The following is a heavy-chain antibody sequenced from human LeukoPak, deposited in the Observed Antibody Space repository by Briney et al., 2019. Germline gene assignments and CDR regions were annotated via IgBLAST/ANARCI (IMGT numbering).Heavy chain of an antibody. CDR1: GDSVSSNSVT. CDR3: ARRLTQYDCFDP. V-gene: IGHV6-1*01. D-gene: IGHD2-2*01. CDR2: TYYRSTWYN. J-gene: IGHJ5*02. Sequence: SQTLSLSCAISGDSVSSNSVTWNWIRQSPSRGLEWLGRTYYRSTWYNDYAVSARGRITVNPDTSKNQFSLHLNSVTPEDTAVYYCARRLTQYDCFDPWGQGILVTVSS.